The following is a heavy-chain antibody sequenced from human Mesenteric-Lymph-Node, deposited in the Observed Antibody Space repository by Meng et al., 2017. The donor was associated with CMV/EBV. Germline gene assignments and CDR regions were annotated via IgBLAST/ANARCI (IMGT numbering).Heavy chain of an antibody. Sequence: SQTLSLTCAVYGGTFSGYYWSWIRQPPGKGLEWIGEINHGGSTNYNPSLKSRVTISVDTSKNQFSLKLSSVTAADTAVYYCARAWSPYWGQGTLVTVSS. J-gene: IGHJ4*02. CDR1: GGTFSGYY. D-gene: IGHD3-3*01. CDR2: INHGGST. CDR3: ARAWSPY. V-gene: IGHV4-34*01.